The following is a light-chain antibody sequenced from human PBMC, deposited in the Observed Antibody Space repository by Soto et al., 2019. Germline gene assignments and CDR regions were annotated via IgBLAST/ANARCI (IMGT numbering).Light chain of an antibody. Sequence: EIVLTQSPVTLSLSPGERATLSCRATQSVSSYLAWYQQKRGQAPRLLIYDASNSATGTPARFSGSGSGTDFTLTISSLEPEDFAVYYCQQRSNWPLLTFGGGTKVDIK. CDR3: QQRSNWPLLT. CDR1: QSVSSY. CDR2: DAS. V-gene: IGKV3-11*01. J-gene: IGKJ4*02.